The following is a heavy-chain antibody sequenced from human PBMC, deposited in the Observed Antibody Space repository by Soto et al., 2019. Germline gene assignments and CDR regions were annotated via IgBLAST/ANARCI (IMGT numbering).Heavy chain of an antibody. CDR2: IIPILGIA. CDR3: AREREHHQVQLERRGNWFDP. CDR1: GGTFSSYT. Sequence: GASVKVSCKASGGTFSSYTISWVRQAPGQGLEWMGRIIPILGIANYAQKFQGRVTITADKSTSTAYMELSSLRSEDTAVYYCAREREHHQVQLERRGNWFDPWGQGTLVTVSS. J-gene: IGHJ5*02. V-gene: IGHV1-69*04. D-gene: IGHD1-1*01.